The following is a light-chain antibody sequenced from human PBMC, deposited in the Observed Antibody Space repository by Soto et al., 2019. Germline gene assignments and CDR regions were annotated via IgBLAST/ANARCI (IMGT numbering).Light chain of an antibody. CDR2: DAS. CDR1: QSVSSY. V-gene: IGKV3-11*01. Sequence: DIVLTQSPATLSLSPGERATLSCRASQSVSSYLAWYQQKPGQAPRLLIYDASNRATGTPARFSGSGSGTDFTLTISSLEPEDFAVYYCQQRSNWPPLYTFGQGPKVDIK. J-gene: IGKJ2*01. CDR3: QQRSNWPPLYT.